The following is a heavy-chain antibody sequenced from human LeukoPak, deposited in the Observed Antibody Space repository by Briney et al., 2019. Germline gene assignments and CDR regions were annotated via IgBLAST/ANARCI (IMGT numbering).Heavy chain of an antibody. V-gene: IGHV3-7*01. D-gene: IGHD5-12*01. J-gene: IGHJ4*02. CDR2: IKHDGSEK. CDR3: GRGGLRFVY. Sequence: GGSLRVSCAASGFTFSSYWMSWVRQAPGKGLERVANIKHDGSEKYYVDSVKGRFTISRDNAKNSLYLQMNSLRAEDTAMYYCGRGGLRFVYWGQGTLVTVSS. CDR1: GFTFSSYW.